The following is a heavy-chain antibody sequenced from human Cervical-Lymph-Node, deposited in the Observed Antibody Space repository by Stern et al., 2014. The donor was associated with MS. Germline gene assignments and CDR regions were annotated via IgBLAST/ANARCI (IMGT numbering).Heavy chain of an antibody. CDR3: ARGVDKAARATHYHYYGLDA. J-gene: IGHJ6*02. D-gene: IGHD6-6*01. V-gene: IGHV4-34*01. CDR2: INHSGST. CDR1: GGSFSGYS. Sequence: QVQLQQWGAGLLKPSETLSLTCAVYGGSFSGYSWSWIRQSPGKGLEWIGEINHSGSTNCNPSLKSRVTISVDTSKNQFSLNLSSVTAADTAMYYCARGVDKAARATHYHYYGLDAWGQGTTVTVSS.